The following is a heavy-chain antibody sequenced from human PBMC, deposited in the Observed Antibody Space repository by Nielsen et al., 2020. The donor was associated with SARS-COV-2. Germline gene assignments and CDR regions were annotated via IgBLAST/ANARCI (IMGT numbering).Heavy chain of an antibody. J-gene: IGHJ3*02. Sequence: SETLSLTCAVYGGSFSGYYWSWIRQPPGKGLEWIGEINHSGSTNYNPSLKSRVTISVDTSKNQFSLKLSSATAADTAVYYCARRSYYYDSSGYGPGAFDIWGQGTMVTVSS. CDR1: GGSFSGYY. CDR3: ARRSYYYDSSGYGPGAFDI. D-gene: IGHD3-22*01. CDR2: INHSGST. V-gene: IGHV4-34*01.